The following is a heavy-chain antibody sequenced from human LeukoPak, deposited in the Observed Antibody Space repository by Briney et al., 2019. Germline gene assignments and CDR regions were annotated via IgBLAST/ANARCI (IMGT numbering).Heavy chain of an antibody. Sequence: SSVKVSCKASGSPYSTYSINWVRQAPGQGLEWMGRIIPVLGIVNYAQKFQGRVTITTDESTSTAYMELSSLRSEDTAVYYCARSIAAAGTIDYWGQGTLVTVSS. D-gene: IGHD6-13*01. J-gene: IGHJ4*02. V-gene: IGHV1-69*02. CDR1: GSPYSTYS. CDR2: IIPVLGIV. CDR3: ARSIAAAGTIDY.